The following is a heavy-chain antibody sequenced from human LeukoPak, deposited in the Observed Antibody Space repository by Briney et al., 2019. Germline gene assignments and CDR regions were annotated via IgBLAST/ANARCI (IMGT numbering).Heavy chain of an antibody. CDR2: ISYDGSNK. J-gene: IGHJ3*02. V-gene: IGHV3-30*04. CDR1: GITFSSYA. D-gene: IGHD1-26*01. CDR3: ARDSGNSGGAFDI. Sequence: GGSLRLSCAASGITFSSYAMHWVRQAPGKGLEWVAVISYDGSNKYYADPVKGRFTISRDNSKNTLYLQMNSLRAEDTAVYYCARDSGNSGGAFDIWGQGTMVTVSS.